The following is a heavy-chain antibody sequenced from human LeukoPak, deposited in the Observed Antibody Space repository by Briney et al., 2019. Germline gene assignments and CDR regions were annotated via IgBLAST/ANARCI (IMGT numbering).Heavy chain of an antibody. Sequence: GGSLRLSCAASGFTFDDYATHWVRQGPGKSLEWVSLINENGDIAYYGDSVRGRFTVSRDNAKNSLYLQMNSLTTEDTALYYCAKARWEPNFDYWGQGTLVTVSS. J-gene: IGHJ4*02. CDR1: GFTFDDYA. CDR3: AKARWEPNFDY. CDR2: INENGDIA. V-gene: IGHV3-43*02. D-gene: IGHD1-26*01.